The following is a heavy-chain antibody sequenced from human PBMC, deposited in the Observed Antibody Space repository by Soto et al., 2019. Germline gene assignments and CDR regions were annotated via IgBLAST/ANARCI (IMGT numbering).Heavy chain of an antibody. J-gene: IGHJ4*02. D-gene: IGHD6-19*01. V-gene: IGHV1-3*01. CDR1: GYTFTTYP. CDR3: ARGSPAGPHYFDP. Sequence: ASVKVSCKASGYTFTTYPLHWVRQAPGQRLEWMGWINPVSGYTKYSQNFQDRVTITRDTSATTAYMELNSLTSEDTAIYYCARGSPAGPHYFDPWGQGTMVTV. CDR2: INPVSGYT.